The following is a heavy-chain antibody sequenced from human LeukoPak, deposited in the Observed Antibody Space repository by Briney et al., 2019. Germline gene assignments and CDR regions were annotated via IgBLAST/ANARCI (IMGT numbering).Heavy chain of an antibody. V-gene: IGHV3-23*01. Sequence: GGSLRLSCAASGFPFTTYAMNWVRQPPGKGLEWVSGISGSGTSTSYADSVKGRFTISRDNSKNTLYLQMNSLRAEDTAVYYCAKSRSTSNNWFEPWGQGTLVTVSS. J-gene: IGHJ5*02. CDR2: ISGSGTST. D-gene: IGHD2-2*01. CDR3: AKSRSTSNNWFEP. CDR1: GFPFTTYA.